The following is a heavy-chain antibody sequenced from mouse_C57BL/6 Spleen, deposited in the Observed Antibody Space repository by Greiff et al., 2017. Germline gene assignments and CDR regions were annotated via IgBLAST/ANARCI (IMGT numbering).Heavy chain of an antibody. J-gene: IGHJ3*01. D-gene: IGHD1-1*01. V-gene: IGHV3-1*01. CDR1: GYSITSGYD. CDR2: ISYSGST. Sequence: DVMLVESGPGMVKPSQSLSLTCTVTGYSITSGYDWHWIRHFPGNKLEWMGYISYSGSTNYNPSLKSRISITHDTSKNHFFLKLNSVTTEDTATYYCARGDYGSSYAWFAYWGQGTLVTVSA. CDR3: ARGDYGSSYAWFAY.